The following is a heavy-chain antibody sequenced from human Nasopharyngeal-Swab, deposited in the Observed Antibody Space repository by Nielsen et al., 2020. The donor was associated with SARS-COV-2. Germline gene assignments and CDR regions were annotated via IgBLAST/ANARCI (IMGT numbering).Heavy chain of an antibody. D-gene: IGHD2-15*01. CDR2: NSSSSSTI. V-gene: IGHV3-48*01. CDR1: GFTFSSYS. J-gene: IGHJ4*02. CDR3: ARDLVGGWFY. Sequence: GESLKISCAASGFTFSSYSMNWVRQAPGKGLEWVSYNSSSSSTIYYADSVKGRFTISRDNAKNSLYLQMNSLRAEDTAVYYCARDLVGGWFYWGQGTLVTVSS.